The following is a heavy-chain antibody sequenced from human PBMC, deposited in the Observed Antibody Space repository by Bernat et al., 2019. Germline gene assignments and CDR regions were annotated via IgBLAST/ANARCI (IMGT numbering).Heavy chain of an antibody. D-gene: IGHD3-22*01. V-gene: IGHV3-23*01. J-gene: IGHJ4*02. CDR2: FSGMGGST. Sequence: EVQRLESGGGWLQPGGSRRLSCAASGFTFSSNAMSWFRQAPGKGLEWVSAFSGMGGSTYYADSVKGRFTISRDNSKNTLYLQMNSLRAEDTAVYYCAKDYGYDSSGSTLRYWGQGTLVTVSS. CDR3: AKDYGYDSSGSTLRY. CDR1: GFTFSSNA.